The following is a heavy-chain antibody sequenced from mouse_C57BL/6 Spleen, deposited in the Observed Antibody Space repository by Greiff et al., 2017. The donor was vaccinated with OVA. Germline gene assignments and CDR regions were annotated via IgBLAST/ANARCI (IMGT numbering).Heavy chain of an antibody. V-gene: IGHV1-26*01. CDR2: INPNNGGT. CDR1: GYTFTDYY. J-gene: IGHJ3*01. CDR3: ARARLYSWFAY. Sequence: VQLQQSGPELVKPGASVKISCKASGYTFTDYYMNWVKQSHGKSLEWIGDINPNNGGTSYNQKFKGKATLTVDKSSSTAYMELRSLTSEDSAVYYRARARLYSWFAYWGQGTLVTVSA. D-gene: IGHD3-3*01.